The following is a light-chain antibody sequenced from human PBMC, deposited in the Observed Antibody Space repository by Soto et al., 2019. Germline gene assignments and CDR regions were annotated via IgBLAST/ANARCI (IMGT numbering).Light chain of an antibody. CDR2: GAS. V-gene: IGKV3-20*01. J-gene: IGKJ5*01. CDR3: QQYAGSFT. CDR1: QSVNDKY. Sequence: EIVLTQSPGTLSLSPGERATLSCRASQSVNDKYLAWYRQRSGQDTKLLIYGASTRATGIPDRFSGSGSGTDFTLTISRLEPEDFAVYYCQQYAGSFTFGQGTRLEIK.